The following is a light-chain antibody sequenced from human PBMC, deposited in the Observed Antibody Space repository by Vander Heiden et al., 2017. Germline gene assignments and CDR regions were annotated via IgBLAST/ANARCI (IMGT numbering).Light chain of an antibody. CDR1: SRDARGYNS. J-gene: IGLJ3*02. CDR3: CSYTSSSTPHWV. CDR2: YVN. V-gene: IGLV2-14*03. Sequence: QSALTQPAPVSLSPGQSITISCTGTSRDARGYNSLLLYQQHPGKAPKLMIYYVNSRPSGVSNRFSGSTSGNTASPTISGLQAEDEADYYCCSYTSSSTPHWVFGGGTKLTVL.